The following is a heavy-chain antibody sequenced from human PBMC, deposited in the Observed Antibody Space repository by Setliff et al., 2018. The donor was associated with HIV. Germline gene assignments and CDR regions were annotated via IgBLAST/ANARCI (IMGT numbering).Heavy chain of an antibody. J-gene: IGHJ3*02. D-gene: IGHD3-16*01. CDR2: SDYSGNT. V-gene: IGHV4-39*07. Sequence: SETLSLTCTVSGGSIGSPDYSWGWIRQPPGQGLEWIGTSDYSGNTYYNPSLKSRVTISVDTSKDQFSLKLSSVTAADTAVYYCASGGVDFVWGSYSPVPIWGQGTMVTVSS. CDR1: GGSIGSPDYS. CDR3: ASGGVDFVWGSYSPVPI.